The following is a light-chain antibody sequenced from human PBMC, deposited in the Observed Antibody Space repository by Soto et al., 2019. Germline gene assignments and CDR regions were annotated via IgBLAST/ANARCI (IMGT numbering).Light chain of an antibody. V-gene: IGKV1-39*01. CDR3: QQCYSAVT. CDR2: AAS. CDR1: QTINRC. J-gene: IGKJ3*01. Sequence: DIQMTQSPPSLYASIGDRVTITCRASQTINRCLNWYQQKAGTAPKLLIYAASTAQGGVPSRFSGSGSGTDFTLTIGSLQPEDLATYYCQQCYSAVTFGPGTKVAI.